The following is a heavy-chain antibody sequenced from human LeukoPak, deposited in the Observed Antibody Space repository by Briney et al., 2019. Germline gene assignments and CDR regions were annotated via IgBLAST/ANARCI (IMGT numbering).Heavy chain of an antibody. CDR3: ARARIAVAGIDY. J-gene: IGHJ4*02. D-gene: IGHD6-19*01. V-gene: IGHV1-69*13. Sequence: SVKVSCKASRCTFSSYAINWVRQAPGQGLEWMGGIIPIFGTANYAQKFQGRVTITADESTSTAYMELSSLRSDDTAVYYCARARIAVAGIDYWGQGTLVTVSS. CDR2: IIPIFGTA. CDR1: RCTFSSYA.